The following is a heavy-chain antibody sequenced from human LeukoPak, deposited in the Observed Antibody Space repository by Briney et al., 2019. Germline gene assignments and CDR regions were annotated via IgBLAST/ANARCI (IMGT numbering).Heavy chain of an antibody. Sequence: ASVKVSCKASGYTFTSYYIHWVRQAPGQGLEWMGIINPSGGSTSYAQQFQGRVTMTRDTSTSTAYMELSSLRSEDTAVYYCARVFAAAGTGAIGYWGQGTLVTVSS. CDR3: ARVFAAAGTGAIGY. CDR1: GYTFTSYY. CDR2: INPSGGST. V-gene: IGHV1-46*01. D-gene: IGHD6-13*01. J-gene: IGHJ4*02.